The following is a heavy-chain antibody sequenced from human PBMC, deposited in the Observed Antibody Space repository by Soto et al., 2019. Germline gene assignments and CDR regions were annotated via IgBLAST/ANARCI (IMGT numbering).Heavy chain of an antibody. Sequence: EVQLVESGGGLVQPGGSLSLSCAASGFTISNYWMHWVRQSPGKGLVWVAGIDSYGGYSRYADSVRGRFTISRDNGKNSLYLPMNSLRHANTAVYYCARDRPHNGFDPWGQGALVTVST. J-gene: IGHJ5*02. CDR2: IDSYGGYS. V-gene: IGHV3-74*01. CDR3: ARDRPHNGFDP. CDR1: GFTISNYW.